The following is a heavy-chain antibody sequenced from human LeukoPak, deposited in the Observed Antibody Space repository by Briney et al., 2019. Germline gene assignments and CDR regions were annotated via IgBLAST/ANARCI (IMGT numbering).Heavy chain of an antibody. CDR1: GFTVSSNY. CDR2: LYGGGGT. CDR3: ARGYDSSGYYYD. Sequence: GGSLRLSCAASGFTVSSNYMNWIRQAPGKGLEWVSVLYGGGGTYYAVSVKGRFTISRDNSKNTLYLQMCSLRVEDTAVYYCARGYDSSGYYYDWGQGTLVTVSS. D-gene: IGHD3-22*01. J-gene: IGHJ4*02. V-gene: IGHV3-53*01.